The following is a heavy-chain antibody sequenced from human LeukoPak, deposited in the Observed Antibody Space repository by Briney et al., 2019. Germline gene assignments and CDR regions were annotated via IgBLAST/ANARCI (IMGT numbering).Heavy chain of an antibody. CDR2: IRYDGSNK. CDR3: ARDRGSRDY. D-gene: IGHD6-13*01. CDR1: GFTFSSYG. Sequence: GGSLRLSCAASGFTFSSYGIHWVRQAPGKGLEWVAFIRYDGSNKYYTDSVKGRFTISRDNAKNSLYLQMNSLRAEDTAVYYCARDRGSRDYWGQGTLVTVSS. J-gene: IGHJ4*02. V-gene: IGHV3-30*02.